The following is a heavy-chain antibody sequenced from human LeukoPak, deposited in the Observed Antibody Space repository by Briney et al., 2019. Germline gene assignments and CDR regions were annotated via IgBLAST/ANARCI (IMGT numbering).Heavy chain of an antibody. J-gene: IGHJ4*02. D-gene: IGHD4-23*01. CDR2: INHSGST. V-gene: IGHV4-34*01. CDR1: GGSFSGYY. Sequence: SETLSLTCAVYGGSFSGYYWSWIRQPPGKGLEWIGEINHSGSTNYNPSLKSRVTISVDTSKNQFSLKLSSVTAADTAVYYCARDTLVVTAGGYFDYWGQGILGTVSS. CDR3: ARDTLVVTAGGYFDY.